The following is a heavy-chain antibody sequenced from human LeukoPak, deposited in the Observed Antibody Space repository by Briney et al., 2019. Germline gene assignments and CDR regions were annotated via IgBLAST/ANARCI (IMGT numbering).Heavy chain of an antibody. CDR3: ARASTPYYYDGMDV. CDR2: MYYRGST. D-gene: IGHD2/OR15-2a*01. V-gene: IGHV4-39*07. CDR1: GGSINSSSYY. J-gene: IGHJ6*02. Sequence: SETLSLTCTVSGGSINSSSYYWGWVRQPPGKGLEWIGSMYYRGSTYYNPSLKSRVTISVDTSKNQFSLKLSSVTAADTAVYYCARASTPYYYDGMDVWGQGTTVTVSS.